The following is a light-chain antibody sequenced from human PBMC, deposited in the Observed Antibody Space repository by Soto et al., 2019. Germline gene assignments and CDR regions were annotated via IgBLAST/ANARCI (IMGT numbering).Light chain of an antibody. CDR3: QQYNNWPPIT. V-gene: IGKV3-15*01. J-gene: IGKJ1*01. Sequence: ELVLTRLPATRSVSPGERAPLSCRASQSVSIKLAWYQQKPGQAPRLLIYDTSTRATGIPARFSGSGSGTEFTLTISSLQSEDFAVYYCQQYNNWPPITFGQGTKVDIK. CDR2: DTS. CDR1: QSVSIK.